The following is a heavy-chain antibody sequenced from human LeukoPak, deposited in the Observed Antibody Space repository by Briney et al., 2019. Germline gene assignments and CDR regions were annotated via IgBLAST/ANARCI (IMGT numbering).Heavy chain of an antibody. CDR2: ISGSGDNT. D-gene: IGHD3-3*01. Sequence: HPGGSLRLSCAASGFTFSSYAMSWVRQAPGKGLEWVSGISGSGDNTYYADSVKGRFTISRDNSKNTLYVQVNSLGTEDTAAYYCAKRDGLVLADYWGQGTLVTVSS. CDR1: GFTFSSYA. CDR3: AKRDGLVLADY. V-gene: IGHV3-23*01. J-gene: IGHJ4*02.